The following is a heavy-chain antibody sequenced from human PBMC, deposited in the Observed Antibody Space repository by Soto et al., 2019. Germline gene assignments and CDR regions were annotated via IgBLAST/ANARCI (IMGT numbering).Heavy chain of an antibody. D-gene: IGHD3-16*01. Sequence: QLQLQESGPGLVNPSETLSLTCTVSGGSISSSTAYWGWVRQPPGKGLEWIASIYDGGNSHYHPAHGNRVTISEDTCKNHLDLKLCYVTAADTAEYYCGRHSRGSPHPDVAYCSQGTLVTV. CDR1: GGSISSSTAY. V-gene: IGHV4-39*01. CDR3: GRHSRGSPHPDVAY. CDR2: IYDGGNS. J-gene: IGHJ4*02.